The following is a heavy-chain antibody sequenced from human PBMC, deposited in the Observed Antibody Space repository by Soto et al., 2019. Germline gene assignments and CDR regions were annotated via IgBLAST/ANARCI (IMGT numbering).Heavy chain of an antibody. Sequence: QVQLQEWGPGLVKPSQTLSLTCTVSGGSIRSGGYFWSWIRQHPGKGLEWIGYIYYSGSTYYNPSLKSRVTISADTSKNQFSLKLSSVTAADTAVYYCARETVIIANFFDYWGQGTLVTVSS. D-gene: IGHD3-10*01. CDR3: ARETVIIANFFDY. V-gene: IGHV4-31*03. CDR1: GGSIRSGGYF. CDR2: IYYSGST. J-gene: IGHJ4*02.